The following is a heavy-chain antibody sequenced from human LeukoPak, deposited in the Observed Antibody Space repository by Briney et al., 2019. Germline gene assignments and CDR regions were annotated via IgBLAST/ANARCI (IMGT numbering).Heavy chain of an antibody. Sequence: ASVKVSCKASGYIFTSYAMYWVRQAPGQRLEWMGWINAGNGNTKYSQKFQGRVTITRDTSASTVYMELTSLRSEDTAVYYCGRSDYGDYGITYWGQGTLVTVSS. CDR2: INAGNGNT. D-gene: IGHD4-17*01. J-gene: IGHJ4*02. CDR3: GRSDYGDYGITY. CDR1: GYIFTSYA. V-gene: IGHV1-3*01.